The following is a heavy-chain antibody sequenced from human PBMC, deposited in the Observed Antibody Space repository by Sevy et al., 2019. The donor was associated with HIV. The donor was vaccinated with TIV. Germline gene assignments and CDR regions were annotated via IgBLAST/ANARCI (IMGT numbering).Heavy chain of an antibody. J-gene: IGHJ4*02. CDR1: GGSITSLY. Sequence: SETLSLTCTVSGGSITSLYWNWIRQPPGKGLEWIANIYYNGHINYNPSLKSRVTLSLDTSKNQFSLRLSSVTAADTAMYYCAGENAWGRGYSWGQGTLVTVTS. CDR3: AGENAWGRGYS. D-gene: IGHD1-26*01. V-gene: IGHV4-59*08. CDR2: IYYNGHI.